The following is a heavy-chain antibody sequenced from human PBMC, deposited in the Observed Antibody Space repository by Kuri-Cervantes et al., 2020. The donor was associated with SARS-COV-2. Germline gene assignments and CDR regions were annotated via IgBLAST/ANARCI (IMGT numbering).Heavy chain of an antibody. Sequence: SETLSLTCTVSGGSISSGDYYWGWIRQPPGKGLEWIGSIYYSGSTYYNPSLKSRVTISVDTSKNQFSLKLSSVTAADTAVYYCARHGLDPRSSWYLLPQIDYWGQGTLVTVSS. D-gene: IGHD6-13*01. V-gene: IGHV4-39*01. CDR3: ARHGLDPRSSWYLLPQIDY. CDR2: IYYSGST. J-gene: IGHJ4*02. CDR1: GGSISSGDYY.